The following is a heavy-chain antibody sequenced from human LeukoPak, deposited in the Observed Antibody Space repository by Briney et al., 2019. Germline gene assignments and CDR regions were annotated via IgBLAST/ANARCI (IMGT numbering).Heavy chain of an antibody. CDR3: ARQNIVVVVAATPEYWFDP. J-gene: IGHJ5*02. CDR2: ISSSGSTI. V-gene: IGHV3-11*01. CDR1: GFTFSDYY. Sequence: GGSLRLSCAASGFTFSDYYMSWIRQAPGKGLEWVSYISSSGSTIYYADSVKGRFTISRDNAKNSLYLQMNSLRAEDTAVYYCARQNIVVVVAATPEYWFDPWGQGTLVTVSS. D-gene: IGHD2-15*01.